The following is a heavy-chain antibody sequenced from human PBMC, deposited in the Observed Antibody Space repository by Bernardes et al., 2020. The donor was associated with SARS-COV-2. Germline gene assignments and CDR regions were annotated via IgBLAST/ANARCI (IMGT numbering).Heavy chain of an antibody. CDR1: GLTFSSYW. D-gene: IGHD2-21*01. CDR3: ASPSPLGDWGY. CDR2: INPDGSVR. V-gene: IGHV3-7*01. Sequence: GGSLRLSCAASGLTFSSYWMSWVRQPPGKGLEWVANINPDGSVRLYVDSVKGRFTISRDNTKNSLYLQMNSLRAEDTAMYYCASPSPLGDWGYWGQGTLVTVSS. J-gene: IGHJ4*02.